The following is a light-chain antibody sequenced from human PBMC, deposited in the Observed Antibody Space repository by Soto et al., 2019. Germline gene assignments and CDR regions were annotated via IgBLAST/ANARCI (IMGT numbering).Light chain of an antibody. CDR1: QSVSSSY. Sequence: IVLTQSPGTLSLSPGERATLVGRTIQSVSSSYLAGYQQKPGQSPRLLIYGASTRATGIPARFSGSGSGTEFTLTISSLQSEDFAVYYCQQYNNWPRWTFGQGTKVDIK. J-gene: IGKJ1*01. CDR3: QQYNNWPRWT. V-gene: IGKV3-15*01. CDR2: GAS.